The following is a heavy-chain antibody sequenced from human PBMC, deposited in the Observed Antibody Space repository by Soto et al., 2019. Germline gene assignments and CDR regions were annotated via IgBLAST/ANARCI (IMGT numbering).Heavy chain of an antibody. D-gene: IGHD3-22*01. CDR3: ARGGEYYYDSSGSYNFDY. J-gene: IGHJ4*02. CDR1: GGSISSYY. CDR2: IYYSGST. Sequence: PSETLSLTCTVSGGSISSYYWSWIRQPPGKRLEWIGYIYYSGSTNYNPSLKSRVTISVDTSKNQFSLKLSSVTAADTAVYYCARGGEYYYDSSGSYNFDYWGQGTLVTVSS. V-gene: IGHV4-59*01.